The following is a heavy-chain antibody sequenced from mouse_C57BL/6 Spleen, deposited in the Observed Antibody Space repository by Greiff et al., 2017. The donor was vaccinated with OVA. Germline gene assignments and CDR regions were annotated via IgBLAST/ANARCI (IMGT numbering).Heavy chain of an antibody. CDR2: IYPGDGDT. J-gene: IGHJ2*01. CDR1: GYAFSSSW. Sequence: QVQLKESGPELVKPGASVKISCKASGYAFSSSWMNWVKQRPGKGLEWIGRIYPGDGDTNYNGKFKGKATLTADKSSSTAYMQLSSLTSEDSAVYFCAREKDYYGSSYAGYYFDYWGQGTTLTVSS. CDR3: AREKDYYGSSYAGYYFDY. V-gene: IGHV1-82*01. D-gene: IGHD1-1*01.